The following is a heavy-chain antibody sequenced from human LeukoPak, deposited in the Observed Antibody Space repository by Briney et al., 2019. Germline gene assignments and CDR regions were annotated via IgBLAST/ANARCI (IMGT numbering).Heavy chain of an antibody. CDR1: GFTFSSYA. D-gene: IGHD3-10*01. Sequence: GESLRLSCAASGFTFSSYAMSWVRQAPGKGLEWVSAISGSGGSTYYADSVKGRFTISRDNSKNTLYLQMNSLRAEDTAVYYCASITMVRGVHTPSDYWGQGTLVTVSS. V-gene: IGHV3-23*01. CDR3: ASITMVRGVHTPSDY. CDR2: ISGSGGST. J-gene: IGHJ4*02.